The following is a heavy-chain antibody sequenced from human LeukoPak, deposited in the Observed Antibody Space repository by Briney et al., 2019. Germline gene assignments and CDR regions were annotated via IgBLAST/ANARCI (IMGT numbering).Heavy chain of an antibody. CDR3: GLFPDYFDGMDV. V-gene: IGHV4-31*03. Sequence: SQTLSLTCTVSGGSISSGCYCWSWIRQHPGKGLEWIVYIYYSGSTYYNPSLKSRVTISVDTSKNQFSLKLSSVTAADTAVYYCGLFPDYFDGMDVWGQGTTVTVSS. D-gene: IGHD2-21*02. CDR1: GGSISSGCYC. CDR2: IYYSGST. J-gene: IGHJ6*02.